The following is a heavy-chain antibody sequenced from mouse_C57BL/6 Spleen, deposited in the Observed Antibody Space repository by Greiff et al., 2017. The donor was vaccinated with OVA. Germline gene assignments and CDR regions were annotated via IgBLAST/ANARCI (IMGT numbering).Heavy chain of an antibody. J-gene: IGHJ3*01. CDR2: IHPNSGST. CDR1: GYTFTSYW. V-gene: IGHV1-64*01. CDR3: ARDSYYSGSSYALLAY. D-gene: IGHD1-1*01. Sequence: VQLQQPGAELVKPGASVKLSCKASGYTFTSYWMHWVKQRPGQGLEWIGMIHPNSGSTNYNEKFKSKATLTVDKSSSTAYMQLSSLTSEDSAVYYVARDSYYSGSSYALLAYWGQGTLVTVSA.